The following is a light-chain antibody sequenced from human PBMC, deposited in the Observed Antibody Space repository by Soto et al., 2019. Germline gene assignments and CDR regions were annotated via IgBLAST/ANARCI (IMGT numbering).Light chain of an antibody. CDR1: QTVSNTF. CDR3: QQHGVSPT. CDR2: GAS. J-gene: IGKJ4*01. V-gene: IGKV3-20*01. Sequence: IVLTQAPRTLALALVERAALSCRASQTVSNTFLAWYQQRPGQAPRLLIYGASGRAAGIPDRFSGSGSGTDFTLSISRLETEDFAVYYCQQHGVSPTFGGGTKVDI.